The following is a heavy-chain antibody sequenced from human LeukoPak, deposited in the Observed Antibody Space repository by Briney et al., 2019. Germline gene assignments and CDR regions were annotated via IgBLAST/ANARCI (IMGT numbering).Heavy chain of an antibody. CDR1: GGSISSYY. J-gene: IGHJ3*02. V-gene: IGHV4-59*08. D-gene: IGHD6-19*01. CDR2: IYYSGST. CDR3: ARVGIAVAATGAFDI. Sequence: SETLSLTCTVSGGSISSYYWSWIRQPPGKGLEWIGYIYYSGSTNYNPSHKSRVTISVDTSKNQFSLKLSSVTAADTAVYYCARVGIAVAATGAFDIWGQGTMVTVSS.